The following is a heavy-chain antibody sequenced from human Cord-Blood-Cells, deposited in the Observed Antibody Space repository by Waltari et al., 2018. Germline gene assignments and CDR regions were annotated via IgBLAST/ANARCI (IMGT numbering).Heavy chain of an antibody. Sequence: QLQLQESGPGLVKPSETLSLTCTVSGGSISRSSYYWGWIRQPPGKGLEWIGSIYYSGSTYYNPSLKSRVTISVDTSKNQFSLKLSSVTAADTAVYYCARAYSSSYYFDYWGQGNLVTVSS. D-gene: IGHD6-6*01. CDR1: GGSISRSSYY. V-gene: IGHV4-39*01. CDR2: IYYSGST. J-gene: IGHJ4*02. CDR3: ARAYSSSYYFDY.